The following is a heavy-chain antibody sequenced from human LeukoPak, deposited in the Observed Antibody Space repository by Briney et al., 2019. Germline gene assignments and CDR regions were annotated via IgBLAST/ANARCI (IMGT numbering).Heavy chain of an antibody. CDR1: GGSSRRSSYY. J-gene: IGHJ5*02. V-gene: IGHV4-39*01. CDR3: ARRGITMVRGVTSNWFDP. CDR2: IYYSGST. Sequence: SETLSLTCTVSGGSSRRSSYYWGWIRQPPGKGLEWIGSIYYSGSTYYNPPLKSRVTISVDTSKNQFSLKLSSVTAANTAVYYCARRGITMVRGVTSNWFDPWGQGTLVTVSS. D-gene: IGHD3-10*01.